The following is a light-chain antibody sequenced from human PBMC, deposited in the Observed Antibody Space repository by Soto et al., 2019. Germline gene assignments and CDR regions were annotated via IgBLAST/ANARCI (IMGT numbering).Light chain of an antibody. Sequence: LTQPPSASGSPGQSVAISCTGTSSDVGGNNYVSWYQQHPGKAPKLMVYEVTKRPSGVPDRFSGSKSGNTASLTVSGLQAEDEADYYCSSYAGSNNVIFGGGTQLTVL. CDR1: SSDVGGNNY. J-gene: IGLJ2*01. CDR2: EVT. CDR3: SSYAGSNNVI. V-gene: IGLV2-8*01.